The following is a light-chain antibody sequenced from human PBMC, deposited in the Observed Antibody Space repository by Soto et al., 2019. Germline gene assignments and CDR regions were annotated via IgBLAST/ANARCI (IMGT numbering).Light chain of an antibody. CDR2: WAS. CDR3: QQYYTTPRT. Sequence: DFAVTQSPKSLAVTLGGRATINCKSSQSLLYTSNNKNYRAWYQQKPGQPPKLLIYWASTRGSGVPDRFKGSGSGTDFTLTSSNLQAEDAAVYYCQQYYTTPRTFGQGTKVEI. CDR1: QSLLYTSNNKNY. V-gene: IGKV4-1*01. J-gene: IGKJ1*01.